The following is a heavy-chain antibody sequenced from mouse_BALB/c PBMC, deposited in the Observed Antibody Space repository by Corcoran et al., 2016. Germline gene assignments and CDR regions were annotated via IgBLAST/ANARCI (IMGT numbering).Heavy chain of an antibody. Sequence: EVQLQQSGPELVKPGASVKISCKASGYSFTGYYMHWVKQSHVKSLEWIGRINPYNGATSYNQNFKDKASLTVDKSSSTAYMELHSLTSEDSAVYYCARDYGSSYYAMDYLGQGTSVTVSS. CDR1: GYSFTGYY. J-gene: IGHJ4*01. CDR3: ARDYGSSYYAMDY. D-gene: IGHD1-1*01. CDR2: INPYNGAT. V-gene: IGHV1-26*01.